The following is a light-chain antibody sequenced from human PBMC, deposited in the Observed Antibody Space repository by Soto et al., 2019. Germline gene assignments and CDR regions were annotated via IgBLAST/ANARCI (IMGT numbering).Light chain of an antibody. J-gene: IGLJ1*01. CDR2: EVT. CDR3: SSYGGSTNNNV. Sequence: QSALSQPPSASGSPGQSVTISCTGASSDVGGYDYVSWYQQHPGKAPKLMIYEVTKRPSGVPDRFSGSKSGNTASLTVSGLQAEDEADYYCSSYGGSTNNNVFGTGTKLTVL. V-gene: IGLV2-8*01. CDR1: SSDVGGYDY.